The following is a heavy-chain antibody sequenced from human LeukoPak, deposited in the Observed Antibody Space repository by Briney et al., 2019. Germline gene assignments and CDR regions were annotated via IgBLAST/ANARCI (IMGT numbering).Heavy chain of an antibody. CDR3: ARDVAAAAANWFDP. CDR2: ISYDGSNK. CDR1: GFTFSSYA. Sequence: PGGSLRLSCAASGFTFSSYAMHWVRQAPGKGLEWVAVISYDGSNKYYADSVKGRFTISRDNSKNTLYLQMNSLRAEDTAVYYCARDVAAAAANWFDPWGQGILVTVSS. D-gene: IGHD6-13*01. V-gene: IGHV3-30*04. J-gene: IGHJ5*02.